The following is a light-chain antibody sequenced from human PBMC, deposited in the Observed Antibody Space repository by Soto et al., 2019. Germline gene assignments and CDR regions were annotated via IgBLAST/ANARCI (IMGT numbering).Light chain of an antibody. V-gene: IGKV3-20*01. J-gene: IGKJ1*01. CDR3: QQYGSSPWT. CDR1: QSVSSSY. Sequence: ILLTQSPGTLSLSPGERATLSCRASQSVSSSYLAWYQQKPGQAPRLLIYGASSRATGIPDRFGGSGSGTDFTLTISRLEPEDFAVYYCQQYGSSPWTFGQGTKVDIK. CDR2: GAS.